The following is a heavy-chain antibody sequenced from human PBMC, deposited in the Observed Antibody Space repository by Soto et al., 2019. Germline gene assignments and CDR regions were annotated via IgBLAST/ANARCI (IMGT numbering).Heavy chain of an antibody. CDR2: IYGTGTT. J-gene: IGHJ4*02. V-gene: IGHV4-59*01. D-gene: IGHD1-26*01. CDR1: DGSISSYY. CDR3: AGFSSGTYLFGL. Sequence: SETLSLTCTVSDGSISSYYWSWIRQPPGKGLEWIGYIYGTGTTNYAPSLKNRVTMSLHASKNQFSLTLSSVTAADTAMYYCAGFSSGTYLFGLWGPGTLVTVS.